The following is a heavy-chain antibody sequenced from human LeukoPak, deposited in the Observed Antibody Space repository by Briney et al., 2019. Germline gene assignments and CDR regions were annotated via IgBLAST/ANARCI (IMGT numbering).Heavy chain of an antibody. CDR2: INPDGSSA. J-gene: IGHJ3*01. V-gene: IGHV3-74*01. CDR1: GFTLNNNW. D-gene: IGHD2-8*01. CDR3: ASGCINAVCYGRI. Sequence: PGGSLRLSCAASGFTLNNNWMHWVRQAPGKGLVWVSYINPDGSSANYADSVKGRFTISRDNAENTVYLQLNSPRAEDTAVCYCASGCINAVCYGRIWGQGTMVTASS.